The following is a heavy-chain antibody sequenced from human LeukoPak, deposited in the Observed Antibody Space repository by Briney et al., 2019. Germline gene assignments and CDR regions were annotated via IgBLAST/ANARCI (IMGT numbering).Heavy chain of an antibody. CDR3: AFWRGSVASWSGPYDH. CDR1: GYTFTDHY. V-gene: IGHV1-2*02. Sequence: GASVKVSCKASGYTFTDHYMQWLRQAPGQGLQWMGWINTRSGATAYAQKFQGRVTMTRDTYMSTAYMELTNLRSDDTAIYYCAFWRGSVASWSGPYDHWGQGTLVTVSS. CDR2: INTRSGAT. D-gene: IGHD3-3*01. J-gene: IGHJ4*02.